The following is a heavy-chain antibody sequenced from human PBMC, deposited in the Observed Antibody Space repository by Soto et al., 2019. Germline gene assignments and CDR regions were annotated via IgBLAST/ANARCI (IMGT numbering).Heavy chain of an antibody. CDR3: AKALYSSSWYWFDP. D-gene: IGHD6-13*01. Sequence: EVQLLESGGGLVQPGGSLRLSCAASGFTFSSYAMSWVRQAPGKGLEWVSAISGSGGSTYYADSVKSRFTISRDNSRDTLFLQMNSLRANDTAVYYCAKALYSSSWYWFDPWGQGTLVTVSS. V-gene: IGHV3-23*01. J-gene: IGHJ5*02. CDR2: ISGSGGST. CDR1: GFTFSSYA.